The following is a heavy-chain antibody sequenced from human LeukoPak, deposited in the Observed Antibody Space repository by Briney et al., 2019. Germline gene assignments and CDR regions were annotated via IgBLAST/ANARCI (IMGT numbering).Heavy chain of an antibody. D-gene: IGHD4-17*01. CDR2: ISAYNGNT. Sequence: ASVKVSCKASGYTFTSYYMHWVRQAPGQGLEWMGWISAYNGNTNYAQKLQGRVTMTTDTSTSTAYMELRSLRSDDTAVYYCARDYGDYPDYWGQGTLVTVSS. V-gene: IGHV1-18*04. CDR3: ARDYGDYPDY. J-gene: IGHJ4*02. CDR1: GYTFTSYY.